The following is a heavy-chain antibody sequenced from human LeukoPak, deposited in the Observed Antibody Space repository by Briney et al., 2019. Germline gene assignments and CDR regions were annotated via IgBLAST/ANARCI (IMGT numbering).Heavy chain of an antibody. CDR1: GWSFNDYY. CDR2: INARGDT. Sequence: SETLSLTCAVYGWSFNDYYWNWVRQPPGKGLEWIGEINARGDTNHNPSLKSRVTISVDSSKNQFSLTLTSMIAADTAIYYCARGQVPAARGYNWFDPWGQGTLVTVSS. D-gene: IGHD2-2*01. J-gene: IGHJ5*02. V-gene: IGHV4-34*01. CDR3: ARGQVPAARGYNWFDP.